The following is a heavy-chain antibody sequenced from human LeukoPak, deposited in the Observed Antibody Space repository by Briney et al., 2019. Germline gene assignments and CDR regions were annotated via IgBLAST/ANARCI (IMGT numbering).Heavy chain of an antibody. D-gene: IGHD1-26*01. CDR3: ARGRVGATTYYFDY. CDR1: GFSVSTYS. Sequence: GSLRLSCAASGFSVSTYSMNWVRQAPGKGLEWIGSIHHSGSTYYNPSLKSRVTISVDTSKNQFSLKLSSVTAADTAVYYCARGRVGATTYYFDYWGQGTLVTVSS. CDR2: IHHSGST. V-gene: IGHV4-4*02. J-gene: IGHJ4*02.